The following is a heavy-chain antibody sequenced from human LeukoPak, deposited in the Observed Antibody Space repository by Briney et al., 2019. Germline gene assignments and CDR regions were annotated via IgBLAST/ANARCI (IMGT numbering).Heavy chain of an antibody. D-gene: IGHD3-9*01. CDR3: AKDGDLSYDILTGYSDY. CDR2: ISGSGGST. V-gene: IGHV3-23*01. J-gene: IGHJ4*02. Sequence: GGSLGLSCAASGFTFSSYAMSWVRQAPGKGLEWVSAISGSGGSTYYADSVKGRFTISRDNSKNTLYLQMNSLRAEDTAVYYCAKDGDLSYDILTGYSDYWGQGTLVTVSS. CDR1: GFTFSSYA.